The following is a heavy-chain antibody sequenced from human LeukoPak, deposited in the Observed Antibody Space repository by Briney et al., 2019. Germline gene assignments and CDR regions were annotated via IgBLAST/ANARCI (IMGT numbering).Heavy chain of an antibody. V-gene: IGHV3-53*01. Sequence: GGSLRLSCAASGFTVSSNYMSWVRQARGKGLDWVSVIYSGGITYYADSVKGRFTISRDNSKNTLYLQMNSLRVEDTAVYYCANGGTYSSGPWGQGTLVTVSS. CDR3: ANGGTYSSGP. J-gene: IGHJ5*02. CDR2: IYSGGIT. CDR1: GFTVSSNY. D-gene: IGHD3-22*01.